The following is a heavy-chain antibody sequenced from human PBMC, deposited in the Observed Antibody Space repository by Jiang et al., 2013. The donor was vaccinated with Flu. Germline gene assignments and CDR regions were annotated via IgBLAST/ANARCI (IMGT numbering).Heavy chain of an antibody. V-gene: IGHV7-4-1*02. CDR1: GYSFTTYS. D-gene: IGHD3-16*02. Sequence: VQSGSELKKPGASVRISCKASGYSFTTYSINWVRQAPGQGLEWMGWINPNTGSPVYAQAFTGRFVFSLDNSVSTAYLQITSLMPEDTAVYYCTRRSPTDFWGQGTLVTV. CDR3: TRRSPTDF. J-gene: IGHJ4*02. CDR2: INPNTGSP.